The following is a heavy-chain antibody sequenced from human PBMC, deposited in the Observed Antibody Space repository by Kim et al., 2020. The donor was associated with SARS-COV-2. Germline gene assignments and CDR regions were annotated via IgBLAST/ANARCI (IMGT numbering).Heavy chain of an antibody. CDR2: IHYSGST. CDR1: GGSISSYY. Sequence: SETLSLTCTVSGGSISSYYWSWIRQPPGKGLEWIGYIHYSGSTNYNPSLKSRVTISVDTSKNQFSLKLSSVTAADTAVYYCARGSMESAFDIWGQGTMVTVSS. J-gene: IGHJ3*02. CDR3: ARGSMESAFDI. V-gene: IGHV4-59*13. D-gene: IGHD3-3*01.